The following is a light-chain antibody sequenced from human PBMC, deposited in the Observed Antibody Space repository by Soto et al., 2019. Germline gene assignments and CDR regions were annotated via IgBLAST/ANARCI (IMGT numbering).Light chain of an antibody. CDR1: QGIGDT. CDR2: DTS. CDR3: QEYNAYSMT. Sequence: EIVMTQSPATLSVSPGEGATLSCRASQGIGDTLAWYQQKPGQTPRLLIYDTSIRATGVPARFSGSRSGAEFTLTISSLQSEDFGTYYCQEYNAYSMTFGQGTRLEIK. V-gene: IGKV3-15*01. J-gene: IGKJ5*01.